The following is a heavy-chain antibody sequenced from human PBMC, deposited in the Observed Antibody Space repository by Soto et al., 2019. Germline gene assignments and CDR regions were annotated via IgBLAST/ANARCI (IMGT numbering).Heavy chain of an antibody. CDR2: ISSSSSYI. V-gene: IGHV3-21*01. D-gene: IGHD4-17*01. Sequence: GGSLRLSCAASGFTFSSYSMNWVRQAPGKGLEWVSSISSSSSYIYYADSVKGRFTISRDNAKNSLYLQMNSLRAEDTAVYYYASQHDYGDYLGYSYYYMDVCGTATTVTVSS. J-gene: IGHJ6*03. CDR3: ASQHDYGDYLGYSYYYMDV. CDR1: GFTFSSYS.